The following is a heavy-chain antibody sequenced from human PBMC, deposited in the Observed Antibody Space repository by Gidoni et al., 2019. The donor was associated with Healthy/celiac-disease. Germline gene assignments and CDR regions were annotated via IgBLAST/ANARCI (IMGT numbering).Heavy chain of an antibody. CDR2: IYYSGST. V-gene: IGHV4-39*01. CDR3: ARRGSSVPGAYYYYGMDV. CDR1: GGSISSRSYY. D-gene: IGHD6-6*01. Sequence: QLQLQESGPGLVKPSETLSLTWTVSGGSISSRSYYWGWIRQPPGKGLEWIGSIYYSGSTYYNPSIKSRVTISVDTSKNQFSLKLSSVTAADTAVYYCARRGSSVPGAYYYYGMDVWGQGTTVTVSS. J-gene: IGHJ6*02.